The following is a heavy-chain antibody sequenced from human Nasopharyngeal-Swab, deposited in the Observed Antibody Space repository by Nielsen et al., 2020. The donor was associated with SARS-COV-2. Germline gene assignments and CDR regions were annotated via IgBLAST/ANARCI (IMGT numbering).Heavy chain of an antibody. CDR2: INSDGSST. V-gene: IGHV3-74*01. CDR3: ARDLPPLYYYYYGMDV. Sequence: GESLKISCAASGFTFSSYWMHWVRQAPGKGLVWVSRINSDGSSTSYADSVKGRFTISRDNAKNTLYLQMNSLRAEDTAVYYCARDLPPLYYYYYGMDVWGQGPTVTVSS. CDR1: GFTFSSYW. J-gene: IGHJ6*02.